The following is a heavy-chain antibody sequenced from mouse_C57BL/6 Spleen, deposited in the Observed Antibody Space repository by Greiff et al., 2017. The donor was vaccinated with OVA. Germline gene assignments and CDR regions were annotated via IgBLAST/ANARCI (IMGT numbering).Heavy chain of an antibody. V-gene: IGHV1-80*01. CDR3: ARDGSYYGSSSFDY. CDR2: IYPGDGDT. J-gene: IGHJ2*01. Sequence: VQLQQSGAELVKPGASVKISCKASGYAFSSYWMNWVKQRPGKGLEWIGQIYPGDGDTNYNGKFKGKATLTADKSSSTAYMQLSSLTSEDSAVYFSARDGSYYGSSSFDYWGQGTTLTVSS. D-gene: IGHD1-1*01. CDR1: GYAFSSYW.